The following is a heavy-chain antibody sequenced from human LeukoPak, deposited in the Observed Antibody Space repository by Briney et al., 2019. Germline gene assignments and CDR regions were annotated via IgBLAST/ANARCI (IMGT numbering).Heavy chain of an antibody. CDR3: ARLMRRAAGSYNWFDP. Sequence: SETLSLTCTVSGGSISSSSYYWGWIRQPPGKGLEWIGEINHSGSTNYNPSPKSRVTISVDTSKNQSSLKLSSVTAADTAVYYCARLMRRAAGSYNWFDPWGQGTLVTVSS. CDR2: INHSGST. CDR1: GGSISSSSYY. V-gene: IGHV4-39*07. J-gene: IGHJ5*02. D-gene: IGHD6-13*01.